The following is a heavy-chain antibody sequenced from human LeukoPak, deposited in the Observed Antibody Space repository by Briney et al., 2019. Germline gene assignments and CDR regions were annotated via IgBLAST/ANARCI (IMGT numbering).Heavy chain of an antibody. CDR3: ASGVYDSSGSYFDY. V-gene: IGHV3-33*01. CDR1: GFTFSSYG. Sequence: GRSLRLSCAASGFTFSSYGMHWVRQAPGKGLEWVAVIWYDGSNKYYADSVKGRFTIARDNSKSTLYLQMNSLRAEDTAVYYCASGVYDSSGSYFDYWGQGTLVTVSS. D-gene: IGHD3-22*01. CDR2: IWYDGSNK. J-gene: IGHJ4*02.